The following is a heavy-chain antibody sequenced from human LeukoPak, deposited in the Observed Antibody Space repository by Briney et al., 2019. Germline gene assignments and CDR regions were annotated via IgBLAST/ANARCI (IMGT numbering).Heavy chain of an antibody. CDR2: ISAYNGNT. V-gene: IGHV1-18*04. J-gene: IGHJ4*02. CDR3: ARDIWDSSGWYVPFDY. D-gene: IGHD6-19*01. CDR1: GYTFTSYG. Sequence: ASVKVSCKASGYTFTSYGISWVRQAPGQGLEWMGWISAYNGNTNYAQKLQGRVTMTTDTSTSTAYMELRSLRSDDTAVYYCARDIWDSSGWYVPFDYWGQGTLVTASS.